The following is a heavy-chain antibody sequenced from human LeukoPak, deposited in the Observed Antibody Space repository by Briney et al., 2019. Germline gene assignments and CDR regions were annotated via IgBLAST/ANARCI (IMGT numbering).Heavy chain of an antibody. CDR2: IYYSGST. Sequence: PSETLSLTCTVSGDSISSTNYYWGWIRQPPGKGLEWIGSIYYSGSTYYNPSLESRVTISVDTSKNQFSLKLSSVTAADTAVYHCARDLYSSRTNDAFVIWGQGTMVAVSS. J-gene: IGHJ3*02. V-gene: IGHV4-39*07. D-gene: IGHD6-13*01. CDR1: GDSISSTNYY. CDR3: ARDLYSSRTNDAFVI.